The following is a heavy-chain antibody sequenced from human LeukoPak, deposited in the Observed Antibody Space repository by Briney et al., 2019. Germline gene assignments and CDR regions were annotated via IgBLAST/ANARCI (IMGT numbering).Heavy chain of an antibody. V-gene: IGHV4-39*07. CDR1: GGSISSSSYY. J-gene: IGHJ4*02. Sequence: SETLSLTCTVSGGSISSSSYYWGWIRQPPGKGLEWIGSIYYSGSTNYNPSLKSRVTISVDTSKNQFSLKLSSVTAADTAVYYCARYDASFFGFYFDYWGQGTLVTVSS. CDR2: IYYSGST. CDR3: ARYDASFFGFYFDY. D-gene: IGHD3-3*01.